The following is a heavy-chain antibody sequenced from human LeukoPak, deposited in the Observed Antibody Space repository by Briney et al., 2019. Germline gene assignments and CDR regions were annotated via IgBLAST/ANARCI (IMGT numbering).Heavy chain of an antibody. CDR2: IKQDGSEK. D-gene: IGHD6-6*01. CDR3: ARGSSSTQGDYYGMDV. CDR1: GFTFSSYW. J-gene: IGHJ6*02. Sequence: TGGSLRLSCAASGFTFSSYWMSWVRQAPGKGLEWVANIKQDGSEKYYVDSVKGRSTISRDNAKNSLYLQMNSLRAEDTAVYYCARGSSSTQGDYYGMDVWGQGTTVTVSS. V-gene: IGHV3-7*01.